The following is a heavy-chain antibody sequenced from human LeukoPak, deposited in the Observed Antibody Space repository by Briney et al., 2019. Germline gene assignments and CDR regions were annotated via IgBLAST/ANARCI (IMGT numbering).Heavy chain of an antibody. CDR1: GYTFTSYY. Sequence: APVKVSCKASGYTFTSYYMHWVRQAPGQGLEWMGIINPSGGSTSYAQKFQGRVTMTRDTSTSTVYMELSSLRSEDTAVYYCARDPTSQIVGAPPFDYWGQGTLVTVSS. J-gene: IGHJ4*02. V-gene: IGHV1-46*01. CDR2: INPSGGST. CDR3: ARDPTSQIVGAPPFDY. D-gene: IGHD1-26*01.